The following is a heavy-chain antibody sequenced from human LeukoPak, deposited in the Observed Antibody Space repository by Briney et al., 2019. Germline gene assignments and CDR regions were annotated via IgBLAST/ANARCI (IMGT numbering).Heavy chain of an antibody. CDR1: GYTFTGYY. CDR2: INPNSGGT. CDR3: ARSRSSSWYHFDY. V-gene: IGHV1-2*02. J-gene: IGHJ4*02. Sequence: ASVKVSCKASGYTFTGYYMHWVRQAPGQGLEWMGWINPNSGGTNYAQKFQGRVTITRDTSISTAYMELSRLRSDDTAVYYCARSRSSSWYHFDYWGQGTLVTVSS. D-gene: IGHD6-13*01.